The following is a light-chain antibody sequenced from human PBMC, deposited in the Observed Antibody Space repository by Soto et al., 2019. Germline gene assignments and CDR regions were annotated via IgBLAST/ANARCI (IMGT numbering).Light chain of an antibody. CDR1: QSVSSSH. V-gene: IGKV3-11*01. J-gene: IGKJ5*01. CDR3: QQRSNWPSIT. CDR2: GAF. Sequence: EIVLTQSPATLSSFPGDRVTLSCRASQSVSSSHLAWYQQKPGQAPRLLIYGAFNRATGIPARFSGSGSGTDFTLTISSLELEDFAVYYCQQRSNWPSITFGQGTRLEIK.